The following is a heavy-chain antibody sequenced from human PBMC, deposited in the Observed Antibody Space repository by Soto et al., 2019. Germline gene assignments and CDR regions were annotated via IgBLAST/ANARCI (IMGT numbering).Heavy chain of an antibody. V-gene: IGHV2-26*01. Sequence: SGPTLVNPTETLTLTCTVSGFSLTNARMGVSWIRQPPGKALEWLAHTSSNDEKSYSTSLISRLTISKDTSKSQVVLIMTNMDPVDTATYHCARTVVTPSSAFDIWGQGTMVTVSS. CDR3: ARTVVTPSSAFDI. J-gene: IGHJ3*02. D-gene: IGHD2-21*02. CDR1: GFSLTNARMG. CDR2: TSSNDEK.